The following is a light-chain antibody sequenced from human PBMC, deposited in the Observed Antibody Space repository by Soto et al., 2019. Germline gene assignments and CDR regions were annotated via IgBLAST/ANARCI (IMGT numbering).Light chain of an antibody. CDR3: QQRSNWPST. J-gene: IGKJ4*01. V-gene: IGKV3-11*01. Sequence: EIVLPQSTATLSLSPGERATLSCSASQSGSGYLAWYQQKPGQAPRLLMYDASNRATGIPARFSASGSGTDFTRSISRLEPEDFAVYYCQQRSNWPSTFGGGNKVEIK. CDR2: DAS. CDR1: QSGSGY.